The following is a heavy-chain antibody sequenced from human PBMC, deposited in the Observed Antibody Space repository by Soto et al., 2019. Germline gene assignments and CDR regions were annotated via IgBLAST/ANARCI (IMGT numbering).Heavy chain of an antibody. CDR3: AREASVLVPAAQPSRFAS. Sequence: QGQLVQSGPEMKKPGASVKVSCKGFGYSFMKYGINWVRQAPGQGLEWVGWISPYSGYTHSAQKFHGRLTLTTDTAAITAYIELWILRSADRALYYCAREASVLVPAAQPSRFASWGQGTLVTVSS. V-gene: IGHV1-18*01. D-gene: IGHD2-2*01. J-gene: IGHJ4*02. CDR1: GYSFMKYG. CDR2: ISPYSGYT.